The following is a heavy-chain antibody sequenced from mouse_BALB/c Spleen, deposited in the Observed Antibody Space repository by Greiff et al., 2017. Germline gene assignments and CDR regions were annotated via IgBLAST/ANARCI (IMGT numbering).Heavy chain of an antibody. J-gene: IGHJ1*01. V-gene: IGHV7-3*02. Sequence: EVQRVESGGGLVQPGGSLRLSCATSGFTFTDYYMSWVRQPPGKALEWLGFIRNKANGYTTEYSVSVKGRFTISRDNSQSILYLHMNTLRAEDSATYYCARDGRYFDVWGAGTTVTVSS. CDR3: ARDGRYFDV. CDR2: IRNKANGYTT. CDR1: GFTFTDYY.